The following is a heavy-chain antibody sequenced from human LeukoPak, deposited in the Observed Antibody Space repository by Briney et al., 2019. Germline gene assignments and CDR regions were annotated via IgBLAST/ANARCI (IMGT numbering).Heavy chain of an antibody. Sequence: PSETLSLTCAVYGGSLSGDSWSWIRQSPGKGLEWIGEINHSGSTNYNPSLKSRVSISVDKSKNQFSLNVISVSAADTAVYYCARHDAFGPLDYWGLGVRVTVSS. V-gene: IGHV4-34*01. CDR3: ARHDAFGPLDY. J-gene: IGHJ4*02. CDR2: INHSGST. D-gene: IGHD3-16*01. CDR1: GGSLSGDS.